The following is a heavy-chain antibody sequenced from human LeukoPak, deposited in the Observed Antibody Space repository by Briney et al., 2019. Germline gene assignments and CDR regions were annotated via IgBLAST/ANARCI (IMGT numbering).Heavy chain of an antibody. CDR2: IYYSGST. V-gene: IGHV4-39*01. CDR1: GGSISSNSYY. Sequence: SETLSLTCTVSGGSISSNSYYCGWIRQPPGKGLEWIGSIYYSGSTYYNPSLKSRVTLSVDTSKNQFSLKLGSVTAADTAVYYCARGRPTVSGVRFDFDYWGQGILVTVSS. CDR3: ARGRPTVSGVRFDFDY. D-gene: IGHD3-10*01. J-gene: IGHJ4*02.